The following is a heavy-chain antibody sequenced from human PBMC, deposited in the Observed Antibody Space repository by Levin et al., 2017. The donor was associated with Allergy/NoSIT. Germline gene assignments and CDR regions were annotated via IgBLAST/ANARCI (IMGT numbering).Heavy chain of an antibody. CDR3: ARDKSYRDTGGSYDS. V-gene: IGHV1-2*02. CDR2: INPNSGGT. J-gene: IGHJ5*01. CDR1: GYSFSDYY. D-gene: IGHD2-8*02. Sequence: PLASVKVSCKASGYSFSDYYIHWVRQAPGQWLEWMGRINPNSGGTNYAQTFQGRVTMTRDTSTCSAYMELSRLTSDDTAVYYCARDKSYRDTGGSYDSWGQGTLVTVSS.